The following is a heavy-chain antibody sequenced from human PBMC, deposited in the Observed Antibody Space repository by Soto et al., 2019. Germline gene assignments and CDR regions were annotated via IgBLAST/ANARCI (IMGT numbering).Heavy chain of an antibody. J-gene: IGHJ4*02. Sequence: SSVKVSCKASGGTFSSYAISWVRPAPVRGLEWMVGLIPIFGTTNYAQKFQGRVTITADEYTSTAYMELSSMRSEDTAVYYCARDRGGYDVGVDHWGQGSLVTVSS. D-gene: IGHD5-12*01. CDR3: ARDRGGYDVGVDH. CDR1: GGTFSSYA. V-gene: IGHV1-69*13. CDR2: LIPIFGTT.